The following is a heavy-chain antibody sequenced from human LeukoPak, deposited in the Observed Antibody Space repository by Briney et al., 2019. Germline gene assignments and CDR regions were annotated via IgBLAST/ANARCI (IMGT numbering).Heavy chain of an antibody. J-gene: IGHJ3*01. CDR3: ARDPFRSSFDF. Sequence: SETLSLTCTVSGDSIANYYWSWIRQPAGKGLEYIGRIFSSGVTHYNPSLKSRVTISLDKTKNQFSLSLTSVTAADTAVYYCARDPFRSSFDFWGPGTMITVSS. CDR2: IFSSGVT. V-gene: IGHV4-4*07. D-gene: IGHD2/OR15-2a*01. CDR1: GDSIANYY.